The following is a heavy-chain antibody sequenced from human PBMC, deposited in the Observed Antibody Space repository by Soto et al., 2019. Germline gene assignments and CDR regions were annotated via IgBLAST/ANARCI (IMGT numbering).Heavy chain of an antibody. CDR1: GYTFTSYY. CDR2: INPSGGST. J-gene: IGHJ5*02. CDR3: ARDFWSGYYPYNWFDP. Sequence: ASVKVSCKASGYTFTSYYMHWVRQAPGQGLEWMGIINPSGGSTSYAQKFQGRVTMTRDTSTSTVYMELSSLRSEDTAVYYCARDFWSGYYPYNWFDPWGQGTLVTVSS. D-gene: IGHD3-3*01. V-gene: IGHV1-46*01.